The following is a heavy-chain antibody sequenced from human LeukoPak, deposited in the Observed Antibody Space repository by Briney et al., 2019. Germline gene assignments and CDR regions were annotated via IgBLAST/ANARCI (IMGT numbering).Heavy chain of an antibody. CDR3: ARGYYYDSNWYFDL. Sequence: GSVKVSCKASGYTFTSYDINWVRQATGQGLEWMGWMNPNSGNTGYAQKFQGRVTMTRNTSISTAYMELSSLRSEDTAVYYCARGYYYDSNWYFDLWGRGTLVTVSS. CDR2: MNPNSGNT. J-gene: IGHJ2*01. D-gene: IGHD3-22*01. V-gene: IGHV1-8*01. CDR1: GYTFTSYD.